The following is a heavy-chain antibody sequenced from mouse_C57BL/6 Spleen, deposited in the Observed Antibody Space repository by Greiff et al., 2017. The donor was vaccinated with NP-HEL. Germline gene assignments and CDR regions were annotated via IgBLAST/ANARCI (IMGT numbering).Heavy chain of an antibody. Sequence: QVQLKESGPGLVAPSQSLSITCTVSGFSLTSYGVHWVRQPPGKGLEWLVVIWSDGSTTYNSALKSRLSISKDNFKSQVFLKMNSLQTDDTAMYYCARHGNGYDGFSFAMDYWGQGTSVTVSS. CDR2: IWSDGST. J-gene: IGHJ4*01. D-gene: IGHD2-2*01. CDR3: ARHGNGYDGFSFAMDY. V-gene: IGHV2-6-1*01. CDR1: GFSLTSYG.